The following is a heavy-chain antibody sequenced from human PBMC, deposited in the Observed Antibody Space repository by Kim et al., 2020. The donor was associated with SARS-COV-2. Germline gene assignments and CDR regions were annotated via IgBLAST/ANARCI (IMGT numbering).Heavy chain of an antibody. CDR3: AREYGAGKGFDY. CDR1: GFSFTQYS. D-gene: IGHD2-8*01. V-gene: IGHV3-21*04. J-gene: IGHJ4*02. Sequence: GGSLRLSCAASGFSFTQYSMNWVRRAPGKGLEWLSYISSSSSSITYSDSVKGRFTISRDNAKGSVYLQMSSLRVEDTAIYYCAREYGAGKGFDYWGRGTLVTVGS. CDR2: ISSSSSSI.